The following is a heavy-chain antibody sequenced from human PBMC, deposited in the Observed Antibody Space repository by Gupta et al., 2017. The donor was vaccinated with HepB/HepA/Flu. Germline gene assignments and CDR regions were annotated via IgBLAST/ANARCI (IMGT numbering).Heavy chain of an antibody. V-gene: IGHV6-1*01. CDR1: GAWFSSNSPS. D-gene: IGHD1-26*01. CDR2: TYYRSKWYN. Sequence: QLQLPHPCSGLVEPSQTLSITCALSGAWFSSNSPSWTCIRPPPSGGLEWLGRTYYRSKWYNDYAVSVKSRITINPDTSKNQFSLQLNSVTPEDTAVYYCARDREGAGPYSFPSEFDYWGQGTLVTVSS. J-gene: IGHJ4*02. CDR3: ARDREGAGPYSFPSEFDY.